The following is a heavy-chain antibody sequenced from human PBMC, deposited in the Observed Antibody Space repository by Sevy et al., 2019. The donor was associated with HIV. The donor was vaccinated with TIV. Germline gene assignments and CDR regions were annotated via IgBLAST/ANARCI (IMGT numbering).Heavy chain of an antibody. CDR1: GFNFRNFW. Sequence: GGSLRLSCVASGFNFRNFWMSWVRQAPGKGLECVADIKQDGSEAYYVDSVKGRFTISRENAKTSLYLQMNSLRDEDTAMYFCVRDKEVGASILDAWGQGTPVTVSS. CDR2: IKQDGSEA. J-gene: IGHJ5*02. CDR3: VRDKEVGASILDA. D-gene: IGHD1-26*01. V-gene: IGHV3-7*03.